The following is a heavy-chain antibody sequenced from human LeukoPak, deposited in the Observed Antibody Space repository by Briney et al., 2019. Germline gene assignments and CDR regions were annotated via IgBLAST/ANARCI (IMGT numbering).Heavy chain of an antibody. CDR3: ARLNYDVLTGSIEYYFDY. CDR1: GGSISSYY. V-gene: IGHV4-59*08. J-gene: IGHJ4*02. Sequence: PSETLSLTCTVSGGSISSYYWSWIRQPPGKGLEWIGYIYYSGSTNYNPSLKSRVTISVDTSKNQFSLKLSSVTAADTAVYYCARLNYDVLTGSIEYYFDYWGQGTLVTVSS. CDR2: IYYSGST. D-gene: IGHD3-9*01.